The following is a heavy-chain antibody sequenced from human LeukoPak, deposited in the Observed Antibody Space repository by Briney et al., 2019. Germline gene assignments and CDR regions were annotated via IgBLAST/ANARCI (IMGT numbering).Heavy chain of an antibody. J-gene: IGHJ4*02. D-gene: IGHD3-22*01. CDR2: IIPIFGTA. CDR1: GGTFSSYA. CDR3: ARANYYDSSAPRFDY. Sequence: GASVKVSCKASGGTFSSYAISWVRQAPGQGLEWMGRIIPIFGTANYAQKFQGRVTITTDESTSTDYMELSSLRSEDTAVYYCARANYYDSSAPRFDYWGQGTLVTVSS. V-gene: IGHV1-69*05.